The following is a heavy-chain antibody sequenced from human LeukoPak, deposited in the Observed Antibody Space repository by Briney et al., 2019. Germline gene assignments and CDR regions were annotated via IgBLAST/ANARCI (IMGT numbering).Heavy chain of an antibody. J-gene: IGHJ4*02. CDR1: GGSISSYF. V-gene: IGHV4-4*07. Sequence: SETLSLTCTVFGGSISSYFWSWIRQPAGKGLEWIERIYPSGSTNYNPSLKSRVTMSVDTSKNQFSLNLRSVTAADTAVFYCARVSIEVAATQAYYFDYWGQGTLVTVSS. CDR3: ARVSIEVAATQAYYFDY. CDR2: IYPSGST. D-gene: IGHD6-19*01.